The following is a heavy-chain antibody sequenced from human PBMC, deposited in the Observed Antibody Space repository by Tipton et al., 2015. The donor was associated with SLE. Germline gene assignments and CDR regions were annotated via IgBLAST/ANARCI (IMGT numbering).Heavy chain of an antibody. D-gene: IGHD3-3*01. CDR2: IIPIFGTA. Sequence: QLVQSGAEVKKPGSSVKVSCKASGGTFSSYAISWVRQAPGQGLEWMGGIIPIFGTANYAQKFQGRVTITTDESTSTAYMELSSLRSEDTAVYYCARGGRVSTIFGVVNWGYFDYWGQGTLVTVSS. V-gene: IGHV1-69*05. CDR3: ARGGRVSTIFGVVNWGYFDY. J-gene: IGHJ4*02. CDR1: GGTFSSYA.